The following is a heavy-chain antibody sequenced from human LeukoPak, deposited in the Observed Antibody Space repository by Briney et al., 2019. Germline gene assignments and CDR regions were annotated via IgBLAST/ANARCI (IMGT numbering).Heavy chain of an antibody. J-gene: IGHJ4*02. CDR1: GFTFSIYS. V-gene: IGHV3-21*01. D-gene: IGHD6-13*01. CDR2: ISSSKSYI. Sequence: GGSLRLSCIASGFTFSIYSMSWVRQAPGKRLEWVSSISSSKSYIYYADSVKGRFTISRDNAKTSLYLQMNSLRAEDTAVYYCGRDWKAAAGTETFDYWGQGTLVTVSS. CDR3: GRDWKAAAGTETFDY.